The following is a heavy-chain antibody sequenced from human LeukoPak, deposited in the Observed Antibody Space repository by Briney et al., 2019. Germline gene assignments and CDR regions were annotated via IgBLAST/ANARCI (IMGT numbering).Heavy chain of an antibody. CDR1: GVSINTCCYY. D-gene: IGHD5-18*01. J-gene: IGHJ4*02. CDR2: KYYSGST. CDR3: ARGRSYGFDFDS. V-gene: IGHV4-61*01. Sequence: SETLSLTCDVSGVSINTCCYYWTWIRQPPGKGLEWIGYKYYSGSTRYNSSLRSRLTISLDTSRNQFSLRLTSVTAADTAVYYCARGRSYGFDFDSWGPGTLVIVSS.